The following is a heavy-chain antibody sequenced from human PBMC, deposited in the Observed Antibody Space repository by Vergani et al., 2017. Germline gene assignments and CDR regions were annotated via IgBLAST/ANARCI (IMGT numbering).Heavy chain of an antibody. J-gene: IGHJ3*02. CDR1: GGSFSGYY. CDR3: SRATTLYYYDSSGAFDI. Sequence: QVQLQQWGAGLLKPSETLSLTCAVYGGSFSGYYWSWIRQPPGKGLEWIGEINHSGSTNYNPSLKRQVTISVDTSQNPFSLNLLSVTAADTAVYYCSRATTLYYYDSSGAFDIWGQGPLVTVSS. D-gene: IGHD3-22*01. V-gene: IGHV4-34*01. CDR2: INHSGST.